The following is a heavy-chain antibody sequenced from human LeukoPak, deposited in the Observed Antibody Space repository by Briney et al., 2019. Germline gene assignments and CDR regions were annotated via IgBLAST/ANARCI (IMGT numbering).Heavy chain of an antibody. V-gene: IGHV3-23*01. Sequence: GGSLRLSCAASGFTFSSYAMSWVRQAPGKGLEWVSAISGSGGSTYYAGSVKGRFTISRDNSKNTLYLQMNSLRAEDTAVYYCACQGLSVFNWFDPWGQGTLVTVSS. CDR1: GFTFSSYA. CDR3: ACQGLSVFNWFDP. J-gene: IGHJ5*02. D-gene: IGHD3-10*01. CDR2: ISGSGGST.